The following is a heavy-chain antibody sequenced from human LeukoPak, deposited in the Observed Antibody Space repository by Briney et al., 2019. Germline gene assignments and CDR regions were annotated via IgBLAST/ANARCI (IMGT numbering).Heavy chain of an antibody. D-gene: IGHD2-2*01. J-gene: IGHJ6*04. CDR3: ARGGLGYCSSTSCYENYYYGMDV. CDR2: IIPIFGTA. CDR1: GGTFSSYA. Sequence: ASVKVSCKASGGTFSSYAISWVRQAPGQGPEWMGGIIPIFGTANYAQKFQGRVTITADESTSTAYMELSSLRSEDTAVYYCARGGLGYCSSTSCYENYYYGMDVWGKGTTVTVSS. V-gene: IGHV1-69*13.